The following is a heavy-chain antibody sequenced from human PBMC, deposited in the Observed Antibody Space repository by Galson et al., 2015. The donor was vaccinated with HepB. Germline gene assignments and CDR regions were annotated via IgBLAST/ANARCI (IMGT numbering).Heavy chain of an antibody. V-gene: IGHV4-30-2*01. D-gene: IGHD1-1*01. Sequence: TLSLTCAVSGGSISSGTYSWRWIRQPPGKGLEWIGYMDHRGITDYNPSLYSRVTISVDRSKNQFSLRLTSVTAADTAVYYCARWTQYNDAFHIWGQGTMVTVPS. CDR3: ARWTQYNDAFHI. J-gene: IGHJ3*02. CDR1: GGSISSGTYS. CDR2: MDHRGIT.